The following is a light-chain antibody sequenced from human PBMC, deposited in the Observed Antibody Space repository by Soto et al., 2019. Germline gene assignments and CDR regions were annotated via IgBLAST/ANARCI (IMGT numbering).Light chain of an antibody. CDR3: QQYDNLPPT. J-gene: IGKJ5*01. Sequence: DIQMTQSPSTLAGSVGDRVTITCGASQSISSWLAWYQQKPGKAPKLLIYDASNLETGVPSRFSGSGSGTDFTFTISSLQPEDSAAYYCQQYDNLPPTVGQGTQLDIK. CDR2: DAS. V-gene: IGKV1-33*01. CDR1: QSISSW.